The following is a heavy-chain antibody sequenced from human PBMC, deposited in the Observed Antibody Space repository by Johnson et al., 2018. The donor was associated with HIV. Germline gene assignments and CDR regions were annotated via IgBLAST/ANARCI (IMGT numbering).Heavy chain of an antibody. D-gene: IGHD1-26*01. Sequence: EVQLVESGGGLVQPGGSLRLSCAASGLTFSSYWMSWVRQAPGKGLEWVASIKQDGSEKYYVDSVKGRFTISRDNSKNTLYLQMNSLRAEDTAVYYCASSESFGAFDIWGRGTMVTVSS. CDR3: ASSESFGAFDI. V-gene: IGHV3-7*02. CDR1: GLTFSSYW. CDR2: IKQDGSEK. J-gene: IGHJ3*02.